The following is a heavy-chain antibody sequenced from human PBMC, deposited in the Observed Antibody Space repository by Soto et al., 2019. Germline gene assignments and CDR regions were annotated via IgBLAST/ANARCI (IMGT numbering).Heavy chain of an antibody. CDR1: GFTVSSNY. Sequence: EVQLVETGGGLIQPGGSLRLSCAASGFTVSSNYMSWVRQAPGKGLEWVSVIYSGGSTYYADSVKGRFTISRDNYKNTLYLQMNSLRAEDTAVYYCARERTTFPHYYYYGMDVWGQGTTVTVSS. V-gene: IGHV3-53*02. CDR2: IYSGGST. CDR3: ARERTTFPHYYYYGMDV. J-gene: IGHJ6*02.